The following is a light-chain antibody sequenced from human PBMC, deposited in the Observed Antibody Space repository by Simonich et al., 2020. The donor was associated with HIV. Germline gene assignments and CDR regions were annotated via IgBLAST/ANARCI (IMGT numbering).Light chain of an antibody. CDR3: MQGIHLPIT. CDR1: QSLLHSDGKTY. V-gene: IGKV2-29*03. CDR2: EVS. J-gene: IGKJ5*01. Sequence: DIVMTQTPLSLSVTPGQPASISCNSSQSLLHSDGKTYLYWYLQKPGQSPQLLMYEVSNRFSGVPDRFSGSGSGTDFTLKISRVEAEDVGVYYCMQGIHLPITFGQGTRLEIK.